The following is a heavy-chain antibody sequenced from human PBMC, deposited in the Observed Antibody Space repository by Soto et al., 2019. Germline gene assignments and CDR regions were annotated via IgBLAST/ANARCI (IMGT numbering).Heavy chain of an antibody. Sequence: GGSLRLSCAASGFTFSGYAMSWVRQAPGKGLEWVSAISGSGGSTYYADSVKGRFTISRDNSKNTLYLQMNSLRAEDTAVYYCAKNPGRGSNWADYYYYGMDVWGQGTTVTVSS. CDR2: ISGSGGST. D-gene: IGHD3-10*01. CDR1: GFTFSGYA. V-gene: IGHV3-23*01. J-gene: IGHJ6*02. CDR3: AKNPGRGSNWADYYYYGMDV.